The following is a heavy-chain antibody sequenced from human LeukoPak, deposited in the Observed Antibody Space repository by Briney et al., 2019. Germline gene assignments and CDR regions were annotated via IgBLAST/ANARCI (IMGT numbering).Heavy chain of an antibody. CDR3: ARGPPYYYYGMDV. V-gene: IGHV4-39*07. CDR2: IYYSGST. J-gene: IGHJ6*02. Sequence: KSSETLSLTCTVSGGSISSSSYYWGWIRQPPGKGLEWIGSIYYSGSTYYNPSLKSRVTISVDTSKNQFSLKLSSVTAADTAVYYCARGPPYYYYGMDVWGQGTTVTVSS. CDR1: GGSISSSSYY.